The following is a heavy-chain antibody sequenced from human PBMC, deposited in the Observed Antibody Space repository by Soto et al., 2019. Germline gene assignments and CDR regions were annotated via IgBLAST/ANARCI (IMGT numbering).Heavy chain of an antibody. D-gene: IGHD3-10*01. V-gene: IGHV3-23*01. Sequence: EVQLLESGGGLVQPGGSLRLSCAASGFSFRNYAMSWVRQAPGKGLEWISTLTGSSSNIYYADSVKGRFTISRDNSRNTLYLQMNSRTDEDTAVYYCANGRATYGLLTHDYWGQGTLVTVSS. J-gene: IGHJ4*02. CDR2: LTGSSSNI. CDR3: ANGRATYGLLTHDY. CDR1: GFSFRNYA.